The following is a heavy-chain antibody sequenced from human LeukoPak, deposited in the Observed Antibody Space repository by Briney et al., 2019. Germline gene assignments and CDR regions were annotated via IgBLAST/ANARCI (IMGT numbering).Heavy chain of an antibody. CDR2: ISSRGDST. CDR1: GFIFSNYA. CDR3: VKGPRPDITVAHTVEN. D-gene: IGHD6-19*01. V-gene: IGHV3-23*01. J-gene: IGHJ4*02. Sequence: PGGSLILSCAASGFIFSNYAMSWVRQVPGRGLEWVSTISSRGDSTYVADSVKGRFTISRDNSKNSLYLQINTVRAEDTAVYYCVKGPRPDITVAHTVENWGQGTLVTVSS.